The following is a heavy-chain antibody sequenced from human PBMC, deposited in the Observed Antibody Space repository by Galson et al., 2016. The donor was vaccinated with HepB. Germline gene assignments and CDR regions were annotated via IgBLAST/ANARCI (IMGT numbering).Heavy chain of an antibody. Sequence: SVKVSCKVSGGTFSSYVISWVRQAPGQGLEWMGGIIAIFGPANYAQNFQGRVTITADKSTSTVYMELTSLRSEDTAVYYCARGEGYSSSWYGSFDYWGQGTLVSVSS. CDR3: ARGEGYSSSWYGSFDY. CDR1: GGTFSSYV. J-gene: IGHJ4*02. V-gene: IGHV1-69*06. CDR2: IIAIFGPA. D-gene: IGHD6-13*01.